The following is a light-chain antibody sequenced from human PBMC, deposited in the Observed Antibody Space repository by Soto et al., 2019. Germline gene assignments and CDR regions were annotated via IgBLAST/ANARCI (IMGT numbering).Light chain of an antibody. V-gene: IGKV3-11*01. CDR2: DAS. CDR1: QSLSSY. J-gene: IGKJ4*01. CDR3: QQRSNWPPVLT. Sequence: EIVLTQSPATLSLSPGERATLSCRASQSLSSYLAWYQQKPGQAPRLLIYDASNRATGIPARFSGSGSGTDFTLTISSLEPEDFAVYYCQQRSNWPPVLTFGGGTKAEI.